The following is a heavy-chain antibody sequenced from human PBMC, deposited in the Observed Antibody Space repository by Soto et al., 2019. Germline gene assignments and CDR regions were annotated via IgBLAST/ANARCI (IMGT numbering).Heavy chain of an antibody. V-gene: IGHV3-53*01. D-gene: IGHD2-2*01. Sequence: EVQLVESGGAFMQPGGSLRLSCVASGLTVSASYMTWVRQAPGKGLEWVAIIYAGGRTYYSDSVKGRFTISRDNSNNTLYLQMNTLRVDDTAMYYCARTIVTAANYNWFDPWGQGTLVTVSS. CDR3: ARTIVTAANYNWFDP. CDR2: IYAGGRT. J-gene: IGHJ5*02. CDR1: GLTVSASY.